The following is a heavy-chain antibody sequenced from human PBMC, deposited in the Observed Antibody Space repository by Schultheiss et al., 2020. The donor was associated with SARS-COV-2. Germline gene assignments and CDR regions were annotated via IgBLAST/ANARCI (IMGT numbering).Heavy chain of an antibody. D-gene: IGHD2-15*01. CDR2: IYYNGDT. CDR3: ARLGLLPWYFDI. CDR1: GGSISSYY. J-gene: IGHJ2*01. Sequence: SQTLSLTCTVSGGSISSYYWSWIRQPPGKGLQWIGYIYYNGDTNYNLTLKSRLTMSVDMSKSQFSLNLDSVTAADTAVYYCARLGLLPWYFDIWGRGTLVTVSS. V-gene: IGHV4-59*08.